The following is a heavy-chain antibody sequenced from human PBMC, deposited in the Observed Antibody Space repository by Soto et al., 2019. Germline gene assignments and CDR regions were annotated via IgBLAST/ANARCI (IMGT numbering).Heavy chain of an antibody. CDR3: ARVEKLAVAGRVTKMYYYYGMDV. J-gene: IGHJ6*02. Sequence: SVKVSCKASGGTFSSYAISWVRQAPGQGLEWMGGIIPIFGTANYAQKFQGRVTTTADKSTSTAYMELSSLRSEDTAVYYCARVEKLAVAGRVTKMYYYYGMDVWGQGTTVTVSS. D-gene: IGHD6-19*01. V-gene: IGHV1-69*06. CDR1: GGTFSSYA. CDR2: IIPIFGTA.